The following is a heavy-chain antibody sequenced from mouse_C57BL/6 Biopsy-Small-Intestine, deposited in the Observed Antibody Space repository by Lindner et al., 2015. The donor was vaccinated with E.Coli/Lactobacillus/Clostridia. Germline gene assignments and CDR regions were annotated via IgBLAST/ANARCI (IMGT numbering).Heavy chain of an antibody. J-gene: IGHJ3*01. CDR3: ARDGNYGFAY. CDR2: ISSGSSTI. V-gene: IGHV5-17*01. CDR1: GFTFSDYG. Sequence: VQLQESGGGLVKPGGSLKLSCAASGFTFSDYGMHWVRQAPEKGLEWVAYISSGSSTIYYADTVKGRFTISRDNAKNTLFLQMTSLRSEDTAMYYCARDGNYGFAYWGQGTLVTVSA. D-gene: IGHD2-1*01.